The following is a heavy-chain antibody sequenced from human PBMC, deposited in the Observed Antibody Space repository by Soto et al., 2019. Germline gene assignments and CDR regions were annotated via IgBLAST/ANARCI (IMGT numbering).Heavy chain of an antibody. CDR1: GYTFTSYA. CDR2: INAGNGNT. V-gene: IGHV1-3*01. J-gene: IGHJ3*02. D-gene: IGHD2-2*01. Sequence: QVQLVQSGVEVKKPGASVKVSCKASGYTFTSYAMHWVRQAPGQRLEWMGWINAGNGNTKYSQKFQGRVTITRDTSASTAYMELSSLRSEDTAVYYCARDLGYCSSTSCYLDAFDIWGQGTMVTVSS. CDR3: ARDLGYCSSTSCYLDAFDI.